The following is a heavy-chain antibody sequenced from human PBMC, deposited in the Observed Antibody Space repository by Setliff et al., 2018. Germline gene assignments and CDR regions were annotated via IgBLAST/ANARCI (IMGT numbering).Heavy chain of an antibody. J-gene: IGHJ4*02. D-gene: IGHD5-12*01. V-gene: IGHV4-59*01. Sequence: TSETLSPTCTVSGGSFTPYYWSWIRQPPGKGLEWIGYVYYSGTAYYNPSLKSRVTVIVDTSKNQFSLRLSSVTAADTAVYYCARGGTFRYFDYWGQGTPVTVSS. CDR1: GGSFTPYY. CDR2: VYYSGTA. CDR3: ARGGTFRYFDY.